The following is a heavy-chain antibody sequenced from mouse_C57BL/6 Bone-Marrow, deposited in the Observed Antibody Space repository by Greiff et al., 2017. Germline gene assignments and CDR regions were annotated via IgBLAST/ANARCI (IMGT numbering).Heavy chain of an antibody. CDR1: GYTFTDYE. V-gene: IGHV1-15*01. D-gene: IGHD1-1*01. J-gene: IGHJ2*01. Sequence: QVQLQQSGAELVRPGASVTLSCKASGYTFTDYEMHWVKQTPVHGLEWIGAIDPETGGTAYNQKFKGKAILTADKSSSTAYMELRSLTSEDSAVYYCTRERLCYGSSYGYWGQGTTLTVSS. CDR3: TRERLCYGSSYGY. CDR2: IDPETGGT.